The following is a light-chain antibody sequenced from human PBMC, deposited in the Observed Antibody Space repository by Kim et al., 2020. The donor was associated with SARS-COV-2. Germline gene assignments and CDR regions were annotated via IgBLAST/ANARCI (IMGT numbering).Light chain of an antibody. Sequence: WERATLSCRASQSVNSNYLTWYQQKPGQAPRLLIFGASTRATGIPDRFSGSESGTDFTLTISRLEPEDFAVYYCQQYETSPPRWTFGQGTKVDIK. J-gene: IGKJ1*01. CDR2: GAS. CDR3: QQYETSPPRWT. CDR1: QSVNSNY. V-gene: IGKV3-20*01.